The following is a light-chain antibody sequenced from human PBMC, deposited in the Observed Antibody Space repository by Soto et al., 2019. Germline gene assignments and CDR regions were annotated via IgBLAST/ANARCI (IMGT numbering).Light chain of an antibody. CDR3: QQYYNWPRT. J-gene: IGKJ5*01. Sequence: EIVMTLSPATLSVSPGERATLSCRAGQNIHTNLAWYQQIPGQAPRLLFYGASTGATGLPARFSGSGSGTELTLTINSLQAEDCAVDDCQQYYNWPRTFGQGTRLEIK. V-gene: IGKV3-15*01. CDR2: GAS. CDR1: QNIHTN.